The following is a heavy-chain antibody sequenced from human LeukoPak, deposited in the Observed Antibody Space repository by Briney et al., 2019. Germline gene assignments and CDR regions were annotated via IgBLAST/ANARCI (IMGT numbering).Heavy chain of an antibody. CDR2: INPSGGST. CDR3: ARDDNLAKNTMIQGY. J-gene: IGHJ4*02. D-gene: IGHD3-22*01. CDR1: GYTFTSYD. V-gene: IGHV1-46*01. Sequence: GASVKVSCKASGYTFTSYDINWVRQATGQGLEWMGIINPSGGSTSYAQKFQGRVTMTRDTSTSTVYMELSSLRSEDTAVYYCARDDNLAKNTMIQGYWGQGTLVTVSS.